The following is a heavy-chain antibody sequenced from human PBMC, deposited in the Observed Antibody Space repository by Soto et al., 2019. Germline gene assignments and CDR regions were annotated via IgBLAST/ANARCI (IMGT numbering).Heavy chain of an antibody. CDR1: GGTFSSYA. CDR3: AREGYYDSSGYYSGAFDS. V-gene: IGHV1-69*01. D-gene: IGHD3-22*01. CDR2: IIPIFGTA. J-gene: IGHJ3*02. Sequence: QVQLVQSGAEVKKPGSSVKVSCKASGGTFSSYAISWVRQAPGQGLEWMGGIIPIFGTANYAQKFQGRVTITADEATSTAYMELSSLRSEDTAVYYCAREGYYDSSGYYSGAFDSWGQGTMVTVSS.